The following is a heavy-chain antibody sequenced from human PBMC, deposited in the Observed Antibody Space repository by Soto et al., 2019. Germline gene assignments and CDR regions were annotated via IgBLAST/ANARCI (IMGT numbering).Heavy chain of an antibody. CDR1: GFSLGPYG. D-gene: IGHD1-1*01. CDR2: FSGGSGAI. V-gene: IGHV3-23*01. J-gene: IGHJ4*02. Sequence: QLLQSGGGLVQPGGSLRLSCAVSGFSLGPYGMTWVRQTPEKGLEWVTGFSGGSGAIFYADSVRGRFTISRDSSTAYLQMNNLRPEDTAVYFCARWNGFGDSWGQGSLVTVSS. CDR3: ARWNGFGDS.